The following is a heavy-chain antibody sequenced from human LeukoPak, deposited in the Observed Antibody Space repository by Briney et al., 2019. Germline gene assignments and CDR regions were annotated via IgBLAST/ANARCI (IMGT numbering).Heavy chain of an antibody. Sequence: ASVKVSCKASGYTFISYGISWVRQAPGQGLEWMGWISAYNGNTNYAQKLQGRVTMTTDTSTSTAYMELRSLRSDDTAVYYCARESRALYYYDSSGYFGVSDYWGQGTLVTVSS. CDR2: ISAYNGNT. CDR1: GYTFISYG. D-gene: IGHD3-22*01. CDR3: ARESRALYYYDSSGYFGVSDY. J-gene: IGHJ4*02. V-gene: IGHV1-18*01.